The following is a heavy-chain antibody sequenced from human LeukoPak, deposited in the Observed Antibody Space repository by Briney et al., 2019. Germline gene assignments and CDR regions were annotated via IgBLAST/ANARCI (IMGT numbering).Heavy chain of an antibody. CDR2: IEWDGGTT. J-gene: IGHJ4*02. CDR3: AKEGGTIYFES. CDR1: GFTFDHYT. V-gene: IGHV3-43*01. D-gene: IGHD1-26*01. Sequence: GESLQISCAASGFTFDHYTMHWVRQAPGKGLEWVSLIEWDGGTTYYADSVKGRFTISRDNSKNSLYLQMNSLTSEDTAFYHCAKEGGTIYFESWGQGTLVTVSS.